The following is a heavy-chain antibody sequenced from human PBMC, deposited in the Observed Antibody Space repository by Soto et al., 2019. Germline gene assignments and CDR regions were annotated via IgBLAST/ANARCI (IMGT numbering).Heavy chain of an antibody. CDR3: AKGGDYWYFDL. Sequence: ESGGVVVQPGGSLRLSCAASGFTFDDYTMHWVRQVPGKGLDWVSTISWDGGTTYYADSVKGRFTISRDNSKSSLYLQMNGLRTEDSDFYYCAKGGDYWYFDLWGRGTLATVSS. V-gene: IGHV3-43*01. J-gene: IGHJ2*01. CDR2: ISWDGGTT. CDR1: GFTFDDYT. D-gene: IGHD3-16*01.